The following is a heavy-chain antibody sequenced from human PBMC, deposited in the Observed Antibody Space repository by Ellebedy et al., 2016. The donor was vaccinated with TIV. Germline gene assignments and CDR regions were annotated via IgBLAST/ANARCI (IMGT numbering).Heavy chain of an antibody. D-gene: IGHD1-1*01. CDR1: GGSVSRYF. J-gene: IGHJ6*03. CDR2: IFTSGSF. Sequence: SETLSLTXTVSGGSVSRYFWSWIRQPAGKGLEWIGRIFTSGSFNCNPPLMSRVTMSVVTSKNQISLRLNSVTTADTAVYYCARVHCSITTCDYYYMDVWGKGTTVTVSS. V-gene: IGHV4-4*07. CDR3: ARVHCSITTCDYYYMDV.